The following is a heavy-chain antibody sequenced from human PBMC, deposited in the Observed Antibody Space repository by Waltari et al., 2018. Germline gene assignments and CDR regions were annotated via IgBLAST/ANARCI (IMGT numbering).Heavy chain of an antibody. D-gene: IGHD3-16*01. CDR2: ITWNGGII. CDR3: ARYLNWGLPRFDN. CDR1: GFKFNAYG. J-gene: IGHJ4*02. V-gene: IGHV3-20*04. Sequence: EVQLAESGGAVVRPGGSLRLTCVASGFKFNAYGMSWVRRVPGKGLEWVSGITWNGGIISYSDSVKGRFTITRDNDKNSLSLQMTSLRVEDTALYYCARYLNWGLPRFDNWGQGTQVTVSS.